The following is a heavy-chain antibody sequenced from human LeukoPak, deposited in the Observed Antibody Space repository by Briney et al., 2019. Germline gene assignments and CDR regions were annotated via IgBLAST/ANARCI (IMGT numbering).Heavy chain of an antibody. Sequence: KPSETLSLTCAVSNYSISGGHYSGCLRHPPGRGLEWTANDCQSGGTYYIQPLRSRVTVSVDTSNNQFSLMVRSVTATDTAVYYCVRGGGSRWGTNSFDFWGQGKLVTVSS. CDR3: VRGGGSRWGTNSFDF. V-gene: IGHV4-38-2*01. CDR2: DCQSGGT. J-gene: IGHJ4*02. CDR1: NYSISGGHY. D-gene: IGHD1-1*01.